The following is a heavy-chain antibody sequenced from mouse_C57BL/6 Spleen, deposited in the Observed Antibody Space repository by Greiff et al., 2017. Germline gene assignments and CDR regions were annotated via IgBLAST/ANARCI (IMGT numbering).Heavy chain of an antibody. D-gene: IGHD2-12*01. J-gene: IGHJ3*01. V-gene: IGHV5-6*01. CDR3: AGQDSSGFAY. CDR2: ISSGGSYT. Sequence: EVKVVESGGDLVKPGGSLTLSCAASGFTFRSYGMSWVRPTPDKRLEWVATISSGGSYTYYPDSVKGRFTISRDNAKNTLYLQMSSLKSEDTSMYYCAGQDSSGFAYWGQGTLVTVSA. CDR1: GFTFRSYG.